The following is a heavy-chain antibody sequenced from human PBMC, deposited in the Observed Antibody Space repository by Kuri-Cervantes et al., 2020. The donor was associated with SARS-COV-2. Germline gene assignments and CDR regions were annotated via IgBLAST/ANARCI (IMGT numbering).Heavy chain of an antibody. Sequence: SETLSLTCTVSGGSISSSSYYWGWIRQPPGKGLERIGSIYYSGSTYYNPSLKSRVTISVDTSKNQFSLKLSSVTAADTAVYYCARDPWGIAAALNAFDIWGQGTMVTVSS. D-gene: IGHD6-13*01. CDR2: IYYSGST. J-gene: IGHJ3*02. V-gene: IGHV4-39*07. CDR3: ARDPWGIAAALNAFDI. CDR1: GGSISSSSYY.